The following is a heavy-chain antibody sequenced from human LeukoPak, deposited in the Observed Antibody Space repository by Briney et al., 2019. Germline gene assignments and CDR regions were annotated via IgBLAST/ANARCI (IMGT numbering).Heavy chain of an antibody. CDR2: IYTSGST. D-gene: IGHD3-22*01. J-gene: IGHJ6*03. CDR3: ARDSLDYYDSSGYYYYYYYMDV. V-gene: IGHV4-61*02. CDR1: GGSISSGSYY. Sequence: PSETLSPTCTVSGGSISSGSYYWSWIRQPAGKGLEWIGRIYTSGSTNYNPSLKSRVTISVDTSKNQFSLKLSSVTAADTAVYYCARDSLDYYDSSGYYYYYYYMDVWGKGTTVTISS.